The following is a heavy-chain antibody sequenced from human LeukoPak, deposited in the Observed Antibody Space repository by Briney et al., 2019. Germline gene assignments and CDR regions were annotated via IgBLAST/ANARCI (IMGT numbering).Heavy chain of an antibody. V-gene: IGHV4-39*07. D-gene: IGHD4-11*01. CDR2: IYYSGST. J-gene: IGHJ4*02. CDR3: ARGALGDYSNYD. CDR1: GGSISSSIYY. Sequence: SETLSLTCTVSGGSISSSIYYWGWIRQPPGKGLEWIGSIYYSGSTYYNPSLKSRVTISVDTSKNQFSLKLSSVTAADTAVYYCARGALGDYSNYDWGQGTLVTVSS.